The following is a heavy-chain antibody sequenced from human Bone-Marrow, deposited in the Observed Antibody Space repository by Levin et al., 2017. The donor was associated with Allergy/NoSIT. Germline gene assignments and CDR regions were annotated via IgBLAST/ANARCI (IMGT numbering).Heavy chain of an antibody. CDR2: INHSGST. J-gene: IGHJ1*01. V-gene: IGHV4-34*01. CDR3: ARVGSGYFQH. Sequence: TSETLSLTCAVNGGSFSGYYWTWIRQPPGKGLEWIGEINHSGSTNYNPSLKSRVTISVDTSKNQVSLKVSSVTAADTAVYYCARVGSGYFQHWGQGTLVTVSS. CDR1: GGSFSGYY. D-gene: IGHD3-10*01.